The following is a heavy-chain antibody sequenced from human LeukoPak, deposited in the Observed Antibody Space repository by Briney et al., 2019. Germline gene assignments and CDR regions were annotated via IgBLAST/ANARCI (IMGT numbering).Heavy chain of an antibody. CDR1: GFTFRTYG. D-gene: IGHD1-7*01. Sequence: GGSPRLSRAASGFTFRTYGMHWVRQAPGKGLEWVAVIWYDGSDKYHADSVKGRFTISRDNSKNMLYLQMNSLRAEDTAVYYCATNNWNYAFDYWGQGTLVTVSS. V-gene: IGHV3-33*01. CDR3: ATNNWNYAFDY. CDR2: IWYDGSDK. J-gene: IGHJ4*02.